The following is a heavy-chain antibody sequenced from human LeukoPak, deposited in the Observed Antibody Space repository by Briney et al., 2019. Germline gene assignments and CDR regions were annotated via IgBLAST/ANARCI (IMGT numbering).Heavy chain of an antibody. Sequence: PGGSLRLSCEASGFSLGDYAMHWVRQIPGKGLEWVSGITWDSGTIDYAGSVRGRFTISRDNAKNFLYLQMNTLRPEDTAIYYCAKGKSIASLWYMDVRGKGTTVIVSS. CDR1: GFSLGDYA. CDR2: ITWDSGTI. V-gene: IGHV3-9*01. CDR3: AKGKSIASLWYMDV. J-gene: IGHJ6*03. D-gene: IGHD2-2*01.